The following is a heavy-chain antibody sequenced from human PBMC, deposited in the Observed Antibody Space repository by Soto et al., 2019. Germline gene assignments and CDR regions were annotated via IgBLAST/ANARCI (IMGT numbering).Heavy chain of an antibody. Sequence: LRLSCAASGFTFSSYAMSWVRQAPGKGLEWVSAISGSGGSTYYADSVKGRFTISRDNSKNTLYLQMNSLRAEDTAVYYCAKDLTNGVFEFDYWGQGTLVTVSS. D-gene: IGHD2-8*01. V-gene: IGHV3-23*01. CDR1: GFTFSSYA. J-gene: IGHJ4*02. CDR2: ISGSGGST. CDR3: AKDLTNGVFEFDY.